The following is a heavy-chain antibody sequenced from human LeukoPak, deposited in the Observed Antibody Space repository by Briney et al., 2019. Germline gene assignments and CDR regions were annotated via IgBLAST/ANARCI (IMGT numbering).Heavy chain of an antibody. CDR1: GFTFSSYS. CDR2: ISSSSSYI. CDR3: ARDRKDGSGSYAFDI. Sequence: GGSLRLSCAASGFTFSSYSMSWVRQAPGKGLEWVSSISSSSSYIYYADSVKGRFTISRDNAKNSLYLQMNSLRAEDTAVYYCARDRKDGSGSYAFDIWGQGTMVTVSS. V-gene: IGHV3-21*01. D-gene: IGHD3-10*01. J-gene: IGHJ3*02.